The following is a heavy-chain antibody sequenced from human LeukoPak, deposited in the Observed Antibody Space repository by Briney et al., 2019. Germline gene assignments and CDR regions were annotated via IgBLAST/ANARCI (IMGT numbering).Heavy chain of an antibody. V-gene: IGHV1-46*01. J-gene: IGHJ4*02. D-gene: IGHD3-10*01. CDR3: ARDRGSMVRGVIDY. CDR2: INPSGGTT. CDR1: GYTFTSYY. Sequence: EASVKVSCKASGYTFTSYYMHWVRQAPGQGLEWMGIINPSGGTTSYAQKFQGRVTMTTDTSTSTAYMELRSLRSDDTALYYCARDRGSMVRGVIDYWGQGTLVTVSS.